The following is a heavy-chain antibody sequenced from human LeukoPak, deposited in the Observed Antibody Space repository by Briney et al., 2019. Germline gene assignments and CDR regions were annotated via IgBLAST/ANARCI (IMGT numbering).Heavy chain of an antibody. CDR3: ARTYSSSSHLDY. Sequence: GGSLRLSCAASGFTFSSHWMHWVRQAPGKGLVWVSRINGDGSNTTYADSVKGRFTISRDNAKNTLYLQMNSLRAEDTAVYYCARTYSSSSHLDYWGQGTLVTVSS. CDR2: INGDGSNT. V-gene: IGHV3-74*03. CDR1: GFTFSSHW. J-gene: IGHJ4*02. D-gene: IGHD6-6*01.